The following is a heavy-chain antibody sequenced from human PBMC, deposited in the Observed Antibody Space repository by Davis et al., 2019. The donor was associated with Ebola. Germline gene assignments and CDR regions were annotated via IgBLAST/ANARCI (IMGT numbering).Heavy chain of an antibody. Sequence: GESLKISCAASGFIVSDKYLSWVRQAPGKGLEWVSVIHRDERTYYADSVKGRFTVSRDNSENMLYLQMSTLRAEDTAVYYCARHVNGDFWYFDLWGRGTRVTVSS. D-gene: IGHD4-17*01. CDR3: ARHVNGDFWYFDL. CDR1: GFIVSDKY. CDR2: IHRDERT. V-gene: IGHV3-53*01. J-gene: IGHJ2*01.